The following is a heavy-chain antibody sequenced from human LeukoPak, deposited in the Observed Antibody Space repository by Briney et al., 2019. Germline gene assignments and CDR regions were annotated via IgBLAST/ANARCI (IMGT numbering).Heavy chain of an antibody. J-gene: IGHJ4*02. CDR2: ISTSGDST. CDR3: VKNMYTRGWDHPDY. D-gene: IGHD6-19*01. Sequence: GGSLRLSCSASGFTFGRYSMHWVRQAPGKGLEYVSGISTSGDSTNYADSVKGRFTISRDNSKNTLYLQMSSLRAEDTAVYYCVKNMYTRGWDHPDYWGPGTLVTVSS. V-gene: IGHV3-64D*09. CDR1: GFTFGRYS.